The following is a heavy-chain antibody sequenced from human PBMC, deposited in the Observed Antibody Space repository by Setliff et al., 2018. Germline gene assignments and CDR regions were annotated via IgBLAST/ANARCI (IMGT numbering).Heavy chain of an antibody. CDR1: GGSFNVYF. CDR3: RFWDGSYKNDY. Sequence: ETLSLTCAVYGGSFNVYFWSWIRQPPGKGLEWIGEISHSGSTNYKPSLKSRVTMSVDESKNQFSLNLNSVTAADTAVYYCRFWDGSYKNDYWGQGTLVTVSS. J-gene: IGHJ4*02. V-gene: IGHV4-34*01. CDR2: ISHSGST. D-gene: IGHD3-3*01.